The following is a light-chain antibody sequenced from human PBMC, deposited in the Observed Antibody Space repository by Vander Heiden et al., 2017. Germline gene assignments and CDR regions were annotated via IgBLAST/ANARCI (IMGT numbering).Light chain of an antibody. CDR3: SSYTSSSTWV. Sequence: QSALTQPASVSGSPGQSITLSCPGTSRDVGGYHYVSWYQQHPGKAPKLMIYEVSNRPSGVSNRFSGSKSGNTASLTISGLQAEDEADYYCSSYTSSSTWVFGGGTKLTVL. CDR1: SRDVGGYHY. V-gene: IGLV2-14*01. CDR2: EVS. J-gene: IGLJ3*02.